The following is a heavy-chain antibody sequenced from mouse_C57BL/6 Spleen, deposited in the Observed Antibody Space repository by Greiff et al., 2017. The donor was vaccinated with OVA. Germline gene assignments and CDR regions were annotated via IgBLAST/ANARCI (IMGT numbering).Heavy chain of an antibody. CDR3: ARSGELLKERYFDV. D-gene: IGHD1-1*01. V-gene: IGHV1-81*01. CDR1: GYTFTSYG. J-gene: IGHJ1*03. Sequence: VQLQESGAELARPGASVKLSCKASGYTFTSYGISWVKQRTGQGLEWIGEIYPRSGNTYYNEKFKGKATLTADKSSSTAYMELRSLTSEDSAVYFCARSGELLKERYFDVWGTGTTVTVSS. CDR2: IYPRSGNT.